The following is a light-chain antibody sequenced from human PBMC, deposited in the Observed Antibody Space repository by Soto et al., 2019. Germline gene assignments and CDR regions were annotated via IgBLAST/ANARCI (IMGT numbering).Light chain of an antibody. Sequence: EVVMTQSPATLSVSPGDRVTLSCRASQSVRSNSAWYQQKPGQVPRLLIYGASTRATGIPARFSGSGYETEFTLTISSLQSEDYAVYYCQQYDNWPLTFGGGTKVEIK. CDR3: QQYDNWPLT. CDR1: QSVRSN. CDR2: GAS. V-gene: IGKV3-15*01. J-gene: IGKJ4*01.